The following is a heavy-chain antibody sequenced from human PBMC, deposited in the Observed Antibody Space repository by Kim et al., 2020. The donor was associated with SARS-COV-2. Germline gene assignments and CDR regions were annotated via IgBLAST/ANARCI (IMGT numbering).Heavy chain of an antibody. CDR1: GGSISSSSYY. Sequence: SETLSLTCTVSGGSISSSSYYWGWIRQPPGKGLEWIGSIYYSGSTYYNPSLKSRVTISVDTSKNQFSLKLSSVTAADTAVYYCARHGRPGPGGAFDIWGQGTMVTVSS. J-gene: IGHJ3*02. CDR3: ARHGRPGPGGAFDI. CDR2: IYYSGST. D-gene: IGHD3-10*01. V-gene: IGHV4-39*01.